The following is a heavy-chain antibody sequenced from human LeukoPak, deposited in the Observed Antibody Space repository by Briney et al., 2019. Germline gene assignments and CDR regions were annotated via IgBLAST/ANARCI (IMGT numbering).Heavy chain of an antibody. CDR3: ARDLSGYDLIGMDV. CDR2: ISAYNGNT. V-gene: IGHV1-18*04. Sequence: GASVKVSCKASGYTFTSYGISWVRQAAGQGLEWMGWISAYNGNTNYAQKLQGRVTMTTDTSTSTAYMELRSLRSDDTAVYYCARDLSGYDLIGMDVWGKGTTVTVSS. D-gene: IGHD5-12*01. J-gene: IGHJ6*04. CDR1: GYTFTSYG.